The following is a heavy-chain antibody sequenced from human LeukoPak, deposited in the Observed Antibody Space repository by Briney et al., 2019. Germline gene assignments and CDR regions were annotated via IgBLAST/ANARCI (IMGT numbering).Heavy chain of an antibody. CDR2: ISAYNGNT. Sequence: GASVKVSCKASGYTFTSYGISWVRQAPGQGLEWMGWISAYNGNTNYAQKLQGRVTMTTGTSTNTAYMELRSLSSDDTAVYFCARDPVGANGVFDYWGQGTLVTVSS. D-gene: IGHD1-26*01. CDR3: ARDPVGANGVFDY. CDR1: GYTFTSYG. J-gene: IGHJ4*02. V-gene: IGHV1-18*01.